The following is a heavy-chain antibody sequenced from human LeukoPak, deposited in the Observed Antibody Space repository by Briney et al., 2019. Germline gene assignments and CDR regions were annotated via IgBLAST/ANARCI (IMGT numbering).Heavy chain of an antibody. J-gene: IGHJ4*02. CDR1: GFTFFNYW. CDR2: INLEGSQK. Sequence: PGGSLRLSCAASGFTFFNYWMSWVRQAPGKGLEWVANINLEGSQKYYVDSLKGRFTISRDNANNLLYLQMNSLGAEDTAVYYCARDVDYANPRHDYWGQGTLVTVSS. V-gene: IGHV3-7*01. D-gene: IGHD4/OR15-4a*01. CDR3: ARDVDYANPRHDY.